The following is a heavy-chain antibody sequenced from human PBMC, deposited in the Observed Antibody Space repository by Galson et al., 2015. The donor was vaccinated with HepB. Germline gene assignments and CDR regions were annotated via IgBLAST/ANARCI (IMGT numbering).Heavy chain of an antibody. V-gene: IGHV4-34*01. CDR2: INHSGST. D-gene: IGHD3-16*02. Sequence: TLSLTCAVYGGSFSGYYWSWIRQPPGKGLEWIGEINHSGSTNYNPSLKSRVTISVDTSKNQFSLKLSSVTAADAAVYYCARGGYDYIWGRYRYDGFDPWGQGTLVTVSS. CDR1: GGSFSGYY. CDR3: ARGGYDYIWGRYRYDGFDP. J-gene: IGHJ5*02.